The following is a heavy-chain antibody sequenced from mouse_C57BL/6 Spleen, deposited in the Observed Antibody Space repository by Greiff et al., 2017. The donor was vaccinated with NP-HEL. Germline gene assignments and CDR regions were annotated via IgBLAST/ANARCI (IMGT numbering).Heavy chain of an antibody. V-gene: IGHV5-6*01. Sequence: VQLQQSGGDLVKPGGSLKLSCAASGFTFSSYGMSWVRQTPDKRLEWVATISSGGSYTYYPDSVKGRFTISRDNAKNTLYLQMSSLKSEDTAMYYCASHITTVVADYYAMDYWGQGTSVTVSS. CDR1: GFTFSSYG. D-gene: IGHD1-1*01. CDR2: ISSGGSYT. CDR3: ASHITTVVADYYAMDY. J-gene: IGHJ4*01.